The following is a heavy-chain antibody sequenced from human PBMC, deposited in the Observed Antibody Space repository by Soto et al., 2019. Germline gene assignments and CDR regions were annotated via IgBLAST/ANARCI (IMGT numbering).Heavy chain of an antibody. D-gene: IGHD6-19*01. Sequence: SETLSLTCTVSGGSISSYYWSWIRQPPGKGLEWIGYIYYSGSTNYNPSLKSRVTISVDTSKNQFSLKLSSVTAADTAVYYCARAVAAAYYFDYWGQGTLVTVSS. V-gene: IGHV4-59*01. CDR3: ARAVAAAYYFDY. J-gene: IGHJ4*02. CDR2: IYYSGST. CDR1: GGSISSYY.